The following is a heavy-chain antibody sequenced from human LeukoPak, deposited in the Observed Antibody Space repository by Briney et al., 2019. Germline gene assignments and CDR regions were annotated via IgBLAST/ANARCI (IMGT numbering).Heavy chain of an antibody. CDR1: AFTFSNAW. J-gene: IGHJ4*02. CDR3: TTVGCSGGGCFFFDY. D-gene: IGHD2-15*01. V-gene: IGHV3-15*01. CDR2: IKSKTDGGTT. Sequence: PGGSLRLSCAVSAFTFSNAWMSWVRQAPGKGLEWVGRIKSKTDGGTTDYAAPVKGRFTISRDDSKNTLYLQMNSLKAEDTAVYYCTTVGCSGGGCFFFDYWGQGTLVTVSS.